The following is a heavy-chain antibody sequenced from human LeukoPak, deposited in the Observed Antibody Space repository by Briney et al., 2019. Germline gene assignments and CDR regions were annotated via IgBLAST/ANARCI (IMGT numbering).Heavy chain of an antibody. CDR2: ISWNSGSI. J-gene: IGHJ3*02. D-gene: IGHD1-26*01. Sequence: GGSLRLSCAASGFTFDEYAMHWVRQAPGKGLEWVSGISWNSGSIGYADSVKGRFTISRDNAKNSLYLQMNSLRAEDTALYYCAKDKMGASGAFDIWGQGTMVTVSS. V-gene: IGHV3-9*01. CDR1: GFTFDEYA. CDR3: AKDKMGASGAFDI.